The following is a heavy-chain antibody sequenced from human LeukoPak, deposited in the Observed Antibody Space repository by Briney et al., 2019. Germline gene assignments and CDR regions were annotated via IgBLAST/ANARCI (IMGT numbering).Heavy chain of an antibody. CDR2: IWYDGSNK. J-gene: IGHJ4*02. CDR1: GFTFSSYG. D-gene: IGHD3-22*01. CDR3: ARASYYYDSSGYYSFHY. Sequence: GGSLRLSCAASGFTFSSYGMHWVRQAPGKGLEWVAVIWYDGSNKYYADSVKGRFTISRDNSKNTLYLQMNSLRAEDTAVYYCARASYYYDSSGYYSFHYWGQGTLVTVSA. V-gene: IGHV3-33*01.